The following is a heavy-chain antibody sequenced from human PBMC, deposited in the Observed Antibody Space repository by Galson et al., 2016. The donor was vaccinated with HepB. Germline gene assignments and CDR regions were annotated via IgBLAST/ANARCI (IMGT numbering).Heavy chain of an antibody. D-gene: IGHD3-10*01. Sequence: QSGAEVKKPGESLKISCKGSGYSFTDYWIGWVRHMPGKGLEWMAIIYPGDSDSRYSPSFQGQVTISADRSITTAYLQWDSLKTPDTAMDYGLGSYRGNSYSWFDHWGQGTLVTVSS. CDR3: LGSYRGNSYSWFDH. V-gene: IGHV5-51*01. J-gene: IGHJ5*02. CDR1: GYSFTDYW. CDR2: IYPGDSDS.